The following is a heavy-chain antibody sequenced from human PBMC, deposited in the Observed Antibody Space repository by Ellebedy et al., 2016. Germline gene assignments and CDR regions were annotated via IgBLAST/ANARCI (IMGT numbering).Heavy chain of an antibody. D-gene: IGHD2-21*02. CDR1: GGSVRSSSYY. CDR3: ARAPRSCIPYRDCFQYWYFDL. Sequence: GSLRLXCTVSGGSVRSSSYYWDWIRQPPGKGLEWIGSMYYRGSTNYNPSLKSRVTISVDTSKNQFSLKLTSVTAADTAVYYCARAPRSCIPYRDCFQYWYFDLWGRGTLVTVSS. J-gene: IGHJ2*01. CDR2: MYYRGST. V-gene: IGHV4-39*07.